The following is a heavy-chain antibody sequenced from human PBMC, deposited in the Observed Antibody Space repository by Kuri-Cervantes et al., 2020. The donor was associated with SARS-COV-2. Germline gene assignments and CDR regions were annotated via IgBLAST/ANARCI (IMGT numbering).Heavy chain of an antibody. CDR3: ARDPRNLAIFGVVIKGYYYYGMDV. V-gene: IGHV3-7*05. J-gene: IGHJ6*02. CDR1: GFTFSSYW. D-gene: IGHD3-3*01. Sequence: LSLTCAASGFTFSSYWMSWVRQAPGKGLEWVANIKQDGSEKYYVDSVKGRFTISRDNAKNSLYLQMNSPRAEDTAVYYCARDPRNLAIFGVVIKGYYYYGMDVWGQGTTVTVSS. CDR2: IKQDGSEK.